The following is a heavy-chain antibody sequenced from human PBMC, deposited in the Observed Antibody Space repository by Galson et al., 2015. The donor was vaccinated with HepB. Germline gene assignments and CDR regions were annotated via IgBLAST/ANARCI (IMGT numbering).Heavy chain of an antibody. J-gene: IGHJ6*02. CDR3: ARDRLYYGSGTNGYYYYYYGMDV. Sequence: SVKVSCKASGGTFSSYAISWVRQAPGQGLEWMGGIIPIFGTANYAQKFQGRVTITADESTSTAYMELSSLRSEDTAVYHCARDRLYYGSGTNGYYYYYYGMDVWGQGTTVTVSS. V-gene: IGHV1-69*13. D-gene: IGHD3-10*01. CDR2: IIPIFGTA. CDR1: GGTFSSYA.